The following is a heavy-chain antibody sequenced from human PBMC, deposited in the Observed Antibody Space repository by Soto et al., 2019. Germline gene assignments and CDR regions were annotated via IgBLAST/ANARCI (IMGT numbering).Heavy chain of an antibody. J-gene: IGHJ5*02. CDR2: ISAYNGNT. Sequence: ASVKVSCKASGYTFTDYGISWVRQAPGQGLEWIGWISAYNGNTNNAQKLQDRVTMTTDSSTSTAYMELRSLRSDDTAVYYCARVGDIVVVGPWFDPWGQGTLVTVSS. CDR3: ARVGDIVVVGPWFDP. D-gene: IGHD2-2*01. V-gene: IGHV1-18*04. CDR1: GYTFTDYG.